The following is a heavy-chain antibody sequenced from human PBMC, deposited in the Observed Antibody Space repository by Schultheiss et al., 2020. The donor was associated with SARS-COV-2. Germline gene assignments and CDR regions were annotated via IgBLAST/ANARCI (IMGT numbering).Heavy chain of an antibody. CDR2: IWYDGSNK. Sequence: GESLKISCAASGFTFSSYSMNWVRQAPGKGLEWVAVIWYDGSNKYYADSVKGRFTISRDNSKNTLYLQMNSLRAEDTAVYYCAREQYYDETPGWFDPWGQGTLVTVSS. V-gene: IGHV3-33*08. CDR3: AREQYYDETPGWFDP. D-gene: IGHD3-16*01. J-gene: IGHJ5*02. CDR1: GFTFSSYS.